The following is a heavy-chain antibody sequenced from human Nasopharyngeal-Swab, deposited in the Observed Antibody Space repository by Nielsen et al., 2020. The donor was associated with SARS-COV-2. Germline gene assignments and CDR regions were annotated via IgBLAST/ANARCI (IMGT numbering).Heavy chain of an antibody. CDR2: ISSSSISI. Sequence: WIRQPPGKGLGWISYISSSSISIYYADSVKGRFTISRDNAKNSLYLQMNSLRAEDTAVYYCARARRGIAGTYFDYWGQGTLVTVSS. D-gene: IGHD6-13*01. V-gene: IGHV3-11*01. CDR3: ARARRGIAGTYFDY. J-gene: IGHJ4*02.